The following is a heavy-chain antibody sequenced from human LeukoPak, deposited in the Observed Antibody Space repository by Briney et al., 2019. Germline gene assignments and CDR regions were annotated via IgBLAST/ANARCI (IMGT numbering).Heavy chain of an antibody. CDR3: ARERGRFDY. V-gene: IGHV4-4*07. CDR1: GASTSSYF. CDR2: IYTTGST. Sequence: SETLSLTCTVSGASTSSYFWSWIRQPAGKGLEWIGRIYTTGSTNYNPSLKSRVTMSVDTSKKQFSLKLISVAAADTAVYYCARERGRFDYWGQGTLVTVSS. D-gene: IGHD3-16*01. J-gene: IGHJ4*02.